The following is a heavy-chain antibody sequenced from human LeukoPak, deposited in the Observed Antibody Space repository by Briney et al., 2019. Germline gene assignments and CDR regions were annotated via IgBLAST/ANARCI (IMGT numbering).Heavy chain of an antibody. CDR2: ISGSGGST. D-gene: IGHD3-10*01. J-gene: IGHJ6*02. Sequence: GGSLRLSCAASGFTFSSYAMSWVRQAPGKGLEWVSAISGSGGSTYYADSVKGRFTISRDNSKNTLYLQMNSLRAEDTAVYYCAKDGHASYYYGSGSLSRWGVYYYYGMDVWGQGTTVTVSS. V-gene: IGHV3-23*01. CDR1: GFTFSSYA. CDR3: AKDGHASYYYGSGSLSRWGVYYYYGMDV.